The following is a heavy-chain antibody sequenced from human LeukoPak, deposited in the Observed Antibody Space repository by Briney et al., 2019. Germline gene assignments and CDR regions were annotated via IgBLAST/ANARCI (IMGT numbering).Heavy chain of an antibody. CDR2: ISGSGGST. CDR1: GFTFSNYA. V-gene: IGHV3-23*01. J-gene: IGHJ4*02. Sequence: TGGSLRLSCAASGFTFSNYAMNWARLAPGKGLEWVSAISGSGGSTYYADSVQGRFTISRDNSRDTLYLQMNSLRVDDTALYYCGKLHDSSGYWPDHWGQGTLVTVSS. D-gene: IGHD3-22*01. CDR3: GKLHDSSGYWPDH.